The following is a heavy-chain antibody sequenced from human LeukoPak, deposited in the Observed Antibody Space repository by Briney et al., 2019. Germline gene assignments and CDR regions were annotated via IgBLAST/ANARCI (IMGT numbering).Heavy chain of an antibody. J-gene: IGHJ4*02. CDR1: GYSIGSGYY. CDR3: ARPRSGSYFDY. CDR2: IYHSGST. V-gene: IGHV4-38-2*01. Sequence: SETLSLTCAVSGYSIGSGYYWGWIRQPPGKGLEWIGSIYHSGSTYYNPSLKSRVTISVDTSKNQFSLKLSSVTAADTAVYYCARPRSGSYFDYWGQGTLVTVSS. D-gene: IGHD1-26*01.